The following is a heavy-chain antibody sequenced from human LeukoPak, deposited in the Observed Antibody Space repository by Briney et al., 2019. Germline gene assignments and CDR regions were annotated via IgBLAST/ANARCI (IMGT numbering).Heavy chain of an antibody. V-gene: IGHV1-3*01. CDR3: AMSVEMPPIPSFDY. CDR1: GYIFTPHH. Sequence: ASVKVSCTTSGYIFTPHHIHWMRQAPGQGLELLGWVSAANNPEYSQKFQGRVVITRDASATTSYLELNSLRSEDTAVYYCAMSVEMPPIPSFDYWGQGTLVTVSS. CDR2: VSAANNP. D-gene: IGHD5-24*01. J-gene: IGHJ4*02.